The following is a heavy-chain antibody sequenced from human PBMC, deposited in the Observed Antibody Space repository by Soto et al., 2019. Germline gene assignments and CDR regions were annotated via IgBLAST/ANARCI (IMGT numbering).Heavy chain of an antibody. J-gene: IGHJ2*01. V-gene: IGHV1-3*05. CDR1: GYTFTSYA. Sequence: QVQLVQSGAEEKKPGASVKVSCKASGYTFTSYAMHWVRQAPGQRLEWMGWINAGNGNTKYSQKFQGRVTITRDTSASTAYMELSSLRSEDTAVYYCARGVGSYWHFDLWGRGTLVTVSS. CDR3: ARGVGSYWHFDL. D-gene: IGHD3-10*01. CDR2: INAGNGNT.